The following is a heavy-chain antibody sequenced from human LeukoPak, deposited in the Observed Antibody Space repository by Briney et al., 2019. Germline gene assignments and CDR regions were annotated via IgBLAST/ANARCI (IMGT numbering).Heavy chain of an antibody. D-gene: IGHD3-22*01. J-gene: IGHJ4*02. CDR3: ARGLREDYDSSGYYIDY. CDR2: INHSGST. Sequence: SETLSLTCAVYGGSFSGYYWSWIRQPPGKGLEWIGEINHSGSTNYNPSLKSRVTISVDTSKNQFSLKLCSVTAADTAVYYCARGLREDYDSSGYYIDYWGQGTLVTVSS. CDR1: GGSFSGYY. V-gene: IGHV4-34*01.